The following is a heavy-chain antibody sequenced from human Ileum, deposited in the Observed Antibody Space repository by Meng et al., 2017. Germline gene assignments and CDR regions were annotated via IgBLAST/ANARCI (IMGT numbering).Heavy chain of an antibody. V-gene: IGHV4-61*08. CDR2: AST. D-gene: IGHD1-26*01. CDR1: GGSVSRAGYQ. Sequence: VQLQESGPGLVSPWETLSLICTVSGGSVSRAGYQWGWIRQPPGKGLEWIGYASTNYNPSLKSRVTISLDTSRNQFSLSLSSVTAADTAVYYCARDHMGSLDYWGQGILVTVSS. CDR3: ARDHMGSLDY. J-gene: IGHJ4*02.